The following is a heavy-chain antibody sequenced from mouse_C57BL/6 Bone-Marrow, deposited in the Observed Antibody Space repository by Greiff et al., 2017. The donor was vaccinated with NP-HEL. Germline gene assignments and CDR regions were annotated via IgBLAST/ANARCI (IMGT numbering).Heavy chain of an antibody. CDR1: GFSLTSYG. J-gene: IGHJ3*01. CDR2: IWSGGST. V-gene: IGHV2-2*01. Sequence: VKLQESGPGLVQPSQSLSITCTVSGFSLTSYGVHWVRQSPGKGLEWLGVIWSGGSTDYNAAFISRLSISKDNSKSQVFFKMNSLQADDTAIYYCASWFAYWGQGTLVTVSA. CDR3: ASWFAY.